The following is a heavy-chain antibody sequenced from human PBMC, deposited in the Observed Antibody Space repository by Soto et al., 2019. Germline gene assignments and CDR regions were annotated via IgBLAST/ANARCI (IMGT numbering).Heavy chain of an antibody. D-gene: IGHD2-15*01. CDR3: ARVVTVVKSFHYWYFDL. J-gene: IGHJ2*01. Sequence: QVQLVQSGAEVKKPGSSVKVSCKASGGTFSSYAISWVRQAPGQGLEWMGGIIPIFGTTNYAQKFQGRVTITADESTSTAYMELNGLRSEDTAVYYCARVVTVVKSFHYWYFDLWGRGTLVTVSS. CDR1: GGTFSSYA. V-gene: IGHV1-69*12. CDR2: IIPIFGTT.